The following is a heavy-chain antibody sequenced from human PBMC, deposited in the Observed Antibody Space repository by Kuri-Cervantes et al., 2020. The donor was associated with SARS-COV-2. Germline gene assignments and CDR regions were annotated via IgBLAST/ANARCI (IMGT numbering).Heavy chain of an antibody. CDR1: GGTFSSYA. D-gene: IGHD4/OR15-4a*01. V-gene: IGHV1-69*04. CDR3: ARDLTIVAGGFDY. CDR2: IIPIFGIA. Sequence: SVKVSCKASGGTFSSYAISWVRQAPGQGLEWMGRIIPIFGIANYAQKFQGRVAITADKSTSTAYMELSSLRSEDTAVYYCARDLTIVAGGFDYWGQGTLVTVSS. J-gene: IGHJ4*02.